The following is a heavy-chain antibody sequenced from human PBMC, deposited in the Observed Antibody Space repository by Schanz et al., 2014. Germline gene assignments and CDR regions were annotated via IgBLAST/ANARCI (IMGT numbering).Heavy chain of an antibody. V-gene: IGHV3-30*03. J-gene: IGHJ4*02. CDR2: ISYDGRSK. CDR3: ARGTPFLCDY. D-gene: IGHD3-16*01. CDR1: GFSFSDYG. Sequence: QVQLVESGGGVVQPGRSLRLSCAGSGFSFSDYGMHWVRQAPGRGLEWVAVISYDGRSKDYADSVKGRFTISRDNAKNSLYLQMNSLRAEDTAVYYCARGTPFLCDYWGQGTLVTVSS.